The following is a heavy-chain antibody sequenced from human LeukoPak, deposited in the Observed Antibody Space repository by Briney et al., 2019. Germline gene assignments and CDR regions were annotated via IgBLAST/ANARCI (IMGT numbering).Heavy chain of an antibody. D-gene: IGHD3-10*01. CDR2: ISYDGSNK. Sequence: PGGSLRLSCAASGFTFSSYAMHWVRQAPGKGLEWVAVISYDGSNKYYADSVKGRFTISRDNSKNTLYLQMNSLRAEDTAVYYCARHVPLLLWFGELNYWGQGTLVTVSS. V-gene: IGHV3-30*04. J-gene: IGHJ4*02. CDR1: GFTFSSYA. CDR3: ARHVPLLLWFGELNY.